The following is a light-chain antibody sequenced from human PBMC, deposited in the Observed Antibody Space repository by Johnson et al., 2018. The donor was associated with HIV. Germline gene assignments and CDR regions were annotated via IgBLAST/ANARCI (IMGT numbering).Light chain of an antibody. V-gene: IGLV1-51*02. CDR2: KNN. CDR3: GAWDSTLSGCLYV. CDR1: SSNIGNNY. J-gene: IGLJ1*01. Sequence: QSVLTQPPSLSATPGQNITISCSGSSSNIGNNYVSWYQLLPGTAPKLLIYKNNKRPSGIPDRFSASKSGTSATLGITGLPTGEEADYYCGAWDSTLSGCLYVFGTGTKVTVL.